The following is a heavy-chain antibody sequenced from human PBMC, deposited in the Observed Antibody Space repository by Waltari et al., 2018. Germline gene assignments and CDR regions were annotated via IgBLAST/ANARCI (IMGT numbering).Heavy chain of an antibody. Sequence: QVQLQESGPGLVKPSETLSLTCAVSGYSISSGYYWGWIRQPPGKGLEWIGSIYHSGSTYYNPPLKSRVTISVDTSKNQFSLKLSSVTAADTAVYYCARDPGIAAAGPEYYFDYWGQGTLVTVSS. CDR2: IYHSGST. D-gene: IGHD6-13*01. CDR1: GYSISSGYY. CDR3: ARDPGIAAAGPEYYFDY. J-gene: IGHJ4*02. V-gene: IGHV4-38-2*02.